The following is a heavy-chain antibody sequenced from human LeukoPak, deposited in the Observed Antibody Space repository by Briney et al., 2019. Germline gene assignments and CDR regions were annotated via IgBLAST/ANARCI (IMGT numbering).Heavy chain of an antibody. CDR3: ARRALLWFGELLQGYYFDY. V-gene: IGHV1-46*01. CDR2: INPSGGST. CDR1: GGTFSSYA. Sequence: ASVKVSCKASGGTFSSYAISWVRQAPGQGLEWMGIINPSGGSTSYAQKFQGRVTMTRDTSTSTVYMELSSLRSEDTAVYYCARRALLWFGELLQGYYFDYWGQGTLVTVSS. D-gene: IGHD3-10*01. J-gene: IGHJ4*02.